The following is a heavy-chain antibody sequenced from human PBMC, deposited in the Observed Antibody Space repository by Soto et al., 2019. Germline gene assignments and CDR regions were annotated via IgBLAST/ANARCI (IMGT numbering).Heavy chain of an antibody. CDR1: ALTASKNY. CDR2: IYSGGTT. D-gene: IGHD3-10*01. J-gene: IGHJ6*02. V-gene: IGHV3-66*01. CDR3: ARGGSGSDWDYYGMDV. Sequence: ESGGGLVQPGGSLRLSCAGSALTASKNYMSWVRQPPGKVLEWVSVIYSGGTTYYADSVKDRFSISRDNSKSTLYLQMDNLRAGDTAVYYCARGGSGSDWDYYGMDVWGQGTTVTVSS.